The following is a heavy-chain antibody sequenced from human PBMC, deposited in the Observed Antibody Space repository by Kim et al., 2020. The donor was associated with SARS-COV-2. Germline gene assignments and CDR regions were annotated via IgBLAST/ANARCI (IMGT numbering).Heavy chain of an antibody. D-gene: IGHD5-12*01. CDR3: AKDEPGPDQVGTFDY. V-gene: IGHV3-9*01. J-gene: IGHJ4*02. Sequence: DSVKGRFTISRDNAKNSLYLQMNSLRAEDTALYYCAKDEPGPDQVGTFDYWGQGTLVTVSS.